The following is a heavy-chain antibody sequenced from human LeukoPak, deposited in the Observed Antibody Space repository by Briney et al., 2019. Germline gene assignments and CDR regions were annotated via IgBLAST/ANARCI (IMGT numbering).Heavy chain of an antibody. CDR3: AKRKRYFAWLLFRSYFDS. Sequence: GGSLRLSCAASGFTFSSYGMSWVRQAPGKGLEWVSAISGSGGSTYYADSVKGRFTISRDNSKNTLYLQMNSLRAEDTAVYYCAKRKRYFAWLLFRSYFDSWGQGTLFTASS. CDR2: ISGSGGST. CDR1: GFTFSSYG. J-gene: IGHJ4*02. V-gene: IGHV3-23*01. D-gene: IGHD3-9*01.